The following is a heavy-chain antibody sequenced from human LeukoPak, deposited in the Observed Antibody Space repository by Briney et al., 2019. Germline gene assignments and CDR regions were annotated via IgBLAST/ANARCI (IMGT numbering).Heavy chain of an antibody. V-gene: IGHV3-23*01. CDR1: GFNFRDAA. CDR2: ISFSGDNS. D-gene: IGHD5-24*01. J-gene: IGHJ3*01. Sequence: PGGSLRLSCAASGFNFRDAAMTWVRQAPGKGLEWVSLISFSGDNSYYADSVKGRFTISRDNPKNTLSLQMNSLRVEDTAIYYCAKDIQLSTWGLGTMVTVSS. CDR3: AKDIQLST.